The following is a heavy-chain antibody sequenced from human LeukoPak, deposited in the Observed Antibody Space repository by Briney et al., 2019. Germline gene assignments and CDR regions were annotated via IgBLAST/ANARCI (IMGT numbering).Heavy chain of an antibody. CDR1: GYTFTGYY. J-gene: IGHJ4*02. Sequence: ASVKVSCKASGYTFTGYYIHWVRQAPGQGLEWMGWTNPNSGGTNYAQKFQGRVTMTRDTSISTAYMDLSRLRSDDTAVYYCARRNTNGWYYFDYWGQGTLVTVSS. V-gene: IGHV1-2*02. CDR2: TNPNSGGT. CDR3: ARRNTNGWYYFDY. D-gene: IGHD6-19*01.